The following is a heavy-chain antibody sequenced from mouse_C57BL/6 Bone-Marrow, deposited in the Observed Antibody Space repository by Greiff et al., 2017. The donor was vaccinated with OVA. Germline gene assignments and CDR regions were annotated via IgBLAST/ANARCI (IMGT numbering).Heavy chain of an antibody. V-gene: IGHV5-17*01. J-gene: IGHJ3*01. D-gene: IGHD1-1*01. CDR2: ISSGSSTI. CDR1: GFTFSDYG. CDR3: ARYGSSYWFAY. Sequence: EVQVVESGGGLVKPGGSLKLSCAASGFTFSDYGMHWVRQAPEKGLEWVAYISSGSSTIYYADTVKGRFTISRDNAKNTLFLQMTSLRSEDTDMYYCARYGSSYWFAYWGQGTLVTVSA.